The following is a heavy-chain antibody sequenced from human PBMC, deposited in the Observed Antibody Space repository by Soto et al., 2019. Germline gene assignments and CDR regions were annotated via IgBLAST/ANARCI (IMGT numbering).Heavy chain of an antibody. D-gene: IGHD3-3*01. Sequence: PSETLSLTCAVYGGSFSGYYWSWIRQPPGKGLEWIGEINHSGSTNYNPSLKSRVTISVDTSKNQFSLKLSSVTAADTAVYYCARGRRFLEWFLDYWGQGTLVTVSS. CDR1: GGSFSGYY. J-gene: IGHJ4*02. V-gene: IGHV4-34*01. CDR2: INHSGST. CDR3: ARGRRFLEWFLDY.